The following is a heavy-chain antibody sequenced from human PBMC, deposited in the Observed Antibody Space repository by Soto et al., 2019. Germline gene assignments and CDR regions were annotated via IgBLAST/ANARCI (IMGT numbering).Heavy chain of an antibody. D-gene: IGHD6-19*01. J-gene: IGHJ5*02. Sequence: EVQLLESGGGLVQPGGSLRLPWAASGLTFRSYALSWAGQAPGKGLEWVPAISGSGGSTYYADSVKGRFTISRDNSKNTLYLQMNSLRAEDTAVYYCAKDVEIAVAGTHWFDPWGQGTLVTVSS. CDR3: AKDVEIAVAGTHWFDP. V-gene: IGHV3-23*01. CDR2: ISGSGGST. CDR1: GLTFRSYA.